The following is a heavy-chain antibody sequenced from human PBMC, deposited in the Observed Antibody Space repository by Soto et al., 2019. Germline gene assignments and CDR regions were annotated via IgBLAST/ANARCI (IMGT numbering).Heavy chain of an antibody. V-gene: IGHV3-30*18. Sequence: PGGSLRLSCAASGFTFSSYGMHWVRQAPGKGLEGVAVISYDGSNKYYADSVKGRFTISRGNSKNTLYLQMNSLRAEDTAVYYCAKDDIVVVPAAINGGMDVWGQGTTVTVSS. CDR3: AKDDIVVVPAAINGGMDV. CDR1: GFTFSSYG. J-gene: IGHJ6*02. CDR2: ISYDGSNK. D-gene: IGHD2-2*01.